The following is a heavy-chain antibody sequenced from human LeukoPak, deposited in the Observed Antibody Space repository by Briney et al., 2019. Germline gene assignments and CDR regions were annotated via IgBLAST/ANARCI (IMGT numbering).Heavy chain of an antibody. CDR1: GYTFTSYD. CDR3: ARNPAQTGDFDS. D-gene: IGHD3-10*01. V-gene: IGHV1-8*01. J-gene: IGHJ4*02. Sequence: ASVKVSCKASGYTFTSYDINWVRQATGQGLEWMGWMNPNNGDTGYAQRFQGRVTMIRSTSITTAYMELSSLSSEDTAVYYCARNPAQTGDFDSWGQGTLVTVSS. CDR2: MNPNNGDT.